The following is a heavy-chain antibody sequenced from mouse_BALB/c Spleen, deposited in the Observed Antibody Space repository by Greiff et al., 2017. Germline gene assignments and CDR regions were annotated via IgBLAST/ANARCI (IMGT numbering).Heavy chain of an antibody. J-gene: IGHJ4*01. V-gene: IGHV5-6-5*01. D-gene: IGHD1-1*01. CDR2: ISSGGST. CDR1: GFTFSSYA. Sequence: EVHLVESGGGLVKPGGSLKLSCAASGFTFSSYAMSWVRQTPEKRLEWVASISSGGSTYYPDSVKGRFTISRDNARNILYLQMSSLRSEDTAMYYCARTVVATDAMDYWGQGTSVTVSS. CDR3: ARTVVATDAMDY.